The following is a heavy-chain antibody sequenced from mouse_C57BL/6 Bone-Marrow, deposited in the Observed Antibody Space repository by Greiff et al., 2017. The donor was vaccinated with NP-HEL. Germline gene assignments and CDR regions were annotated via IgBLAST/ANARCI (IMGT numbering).Heavy chain of an antibody. CDR1: GFSLTSYG. V-gene: IGHV2-5*01. D-gene: IGHD1-1*01. CDR2: IWRGGST. J-gene: IGHJ3*01. CDR3: AKGGYYPAWFAY. Sequence: VQLQQSGPGLVQPSQSLSITCTVSGFSLTSYGVHWVRQSPGKGLEWLGVIWRGGSTDYNAAFMSRLSITKDNSKSQFFFKMSSLQADDTAIYYGAKGGYYPAWFAYWGQGTLVTVSA.